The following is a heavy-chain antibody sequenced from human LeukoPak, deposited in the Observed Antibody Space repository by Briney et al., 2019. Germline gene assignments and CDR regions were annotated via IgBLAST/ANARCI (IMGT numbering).Heavy chain of an antibody. J-gene: IGHJ4*02. V-gene: IGHV3-30*02. CDR1: GFTFSSYG. D-gene: IGHD5-18*01. CDR2: IRYDGSNK. CDR3: ARGWIQPDY. Sequence: GGSLRLSCAASGFTFSSYGMHCVRQAPGKGLEWEAFIRYDGSNKYYADSVKGRFTISRDNAKNSLYLQMDSLRAEDTAVYYCARGWIQPDYWGQGTLVTVST.